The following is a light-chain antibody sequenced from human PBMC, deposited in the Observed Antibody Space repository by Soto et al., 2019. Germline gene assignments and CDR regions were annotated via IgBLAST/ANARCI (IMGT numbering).Light chain of an antibody. CDR1: QSVFSG. CDR2: GSA. CDR3: QQYNDWPLT. V-gene: IGKV3-15*01. J-gene: IGKJ4*01. Sequence: EIVMTQSPATLSVSPGERATLSCRASQSVFSGLAWYQQRPGQAPRLLIYGSATRATGIPARFSGSGSGTEFTLTISSLQSEDFAVYYCQQYNDWPLTFGGGTKVDIK.